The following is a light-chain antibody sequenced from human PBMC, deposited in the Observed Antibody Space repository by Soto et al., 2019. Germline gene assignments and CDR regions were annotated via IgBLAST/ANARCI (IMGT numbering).Light chain of an antibody. CDR2: EGN. J-gene: IGLJ1*01. CDR1: SSAVGSYRL. V-gene: IGLV2-23*01. Sequence: SSLTHPSSFSGSPGHSITISCTGSSSAVGSYRLVSWYQCHPGKVPKLIIYEGNKRPSGVSNRFSGSEPGNTASLTISGLQDEDEADYYCCSSAPRRNVVFGNGTKVTVL. CDR3: CSSAPRRNVV.